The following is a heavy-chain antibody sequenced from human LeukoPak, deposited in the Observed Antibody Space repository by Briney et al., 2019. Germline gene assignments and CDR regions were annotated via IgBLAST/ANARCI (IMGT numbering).Heavy chain of an antibody. CDR2: IYSGGNT. V-gene: IGHV3-66*01. D-gene: IGHD1-14*01. CDR1: GFTVSTYS. CDR3: AKIKPYYFDY. Sequence: GGSLRLSRAASGFTVSTYSVNWVRQAPGKGLEWVSVIYSGGNTNYADSVKGRFTISRDNSKNTLYLQMNSLRAEDTAVYYCAKIKPYYFDYWGQGTLVTVSS. J-gene: IGHJ4*02.